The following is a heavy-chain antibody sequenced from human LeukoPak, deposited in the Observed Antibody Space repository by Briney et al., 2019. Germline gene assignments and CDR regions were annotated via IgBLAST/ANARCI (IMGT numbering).Heavy chain of an antibody. CDR1: GFTFSNYG. CDR2: ISGSGTNT. D-gene: IGHD2-2*01. V-gene: IGHV3-23*01. J-gene: IGHJ6*03. Sequence: GGSLRLSCAASGFTFSNYGMSWVRQAPGKGLEWVSAISGSGTNTYYADSVKGRFTISRDNSKNTLYLQMNSLRAEDTAVYYCARDYCSSTSCYVMDYYYYMDVWGKGTTVTVSS. CDR3: ARDYCSSTSCYVMDYYYYMDV.